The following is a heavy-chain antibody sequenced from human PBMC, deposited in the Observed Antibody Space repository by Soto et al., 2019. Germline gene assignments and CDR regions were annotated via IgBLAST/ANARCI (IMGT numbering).Heavy chain of an antibody. CDR2: TYYRSRWFT. CDR1: GDSVSSNRAA. Sequence: VQLQQSGPGLVKPSQTLSLNCAISGDSVSSNRAAWGWIRLSPSRGLEWLGRTYYRSRWFTDYPDAMKSRITINPDTYRTQFSLQLNSVTPEDTAVYYCAREDSAATNDAFAMWGPGTMVTVSS. V-gene: IGHV6-1*01. CDR3: AREDSAATNDAFAM. J-gene: IGHJ3*02. D-gene: IGHD3-10*01.